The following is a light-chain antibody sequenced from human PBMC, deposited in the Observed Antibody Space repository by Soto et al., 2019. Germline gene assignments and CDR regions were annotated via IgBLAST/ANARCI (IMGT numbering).Light chain of an antibody. CDR3: QQYDSPIWT. V-gene: IGKV3-20*01. CDR1: QSVGSSY. Sequence: ENVLTQSPGTLSLSPGERATLSCRASQSVGSSYLAWYQQKPGQAPRLLIYSTSSRATDIPDRFSGSGSGTDFTLTISRLEPEDFAVYYCQQYDSPIWTFGKGTKVEIK. CDR2: STS. J-gene: IGKJ1*01.